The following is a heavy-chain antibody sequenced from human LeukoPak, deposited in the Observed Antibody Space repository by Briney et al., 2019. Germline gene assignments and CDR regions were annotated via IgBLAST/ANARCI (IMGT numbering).Heavy chain of an antibody. J-gene: IGHJ6*03. Sequence: PGGSLRLSCTGSGFTVSSSYMSWVRRAPGKGLEWVSLIYSEGTTYYADSVKGRFTISRDTSKNTLYHQMNSLRADDTAVYYCARVKGVIVVVPAVIGYYYYMDVWGKGTTVTVSS. CDR1: GFTVSSSY. V-gene: IGHV3-53*01. D-gene: IGHD2-2*01. CDR3: ARVKGVIVVVPAVIGYYYYMDV. CDR2: IYSEGTT.